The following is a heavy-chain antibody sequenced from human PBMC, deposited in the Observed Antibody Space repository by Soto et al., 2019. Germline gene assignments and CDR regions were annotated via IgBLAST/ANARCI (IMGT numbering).Heavy chain of an antibody. CDR3: TGIDVPDLRGWSTRYYYCDYMDV. V-gene: IGHV4-4*02. CDR2: IHHSGGT. J-gene: IGHJ6*03. D-gene: IGHD2-15*01. Sequence: QVQLQESGPGLVEPSGTLSRTCAVSSGSISSSNWWSWVRQPAGKGLEWIGEIHHSGGTNYNPSRKSRVTMSVDKSKNQFSLQLRFVTAADTAVYYCTGIDVPDLRGWSTRYYYCDYMDVWGKGTTVSVSS. CDR1: SGSISSSNW.